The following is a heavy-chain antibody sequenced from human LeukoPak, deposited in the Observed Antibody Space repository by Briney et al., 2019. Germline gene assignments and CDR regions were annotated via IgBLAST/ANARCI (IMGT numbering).Heavy chain of an antibody. J-gene: IGHJ4*02. CDR2: IKQDRSEK. CDR3: ARQSEYSGTYYFDD. V-gene: IGHV3-7*01. D-gene: IGHD5-12*01. Sequence: GGSMRLSCAASGFTFTNYWMSWVRQAPGKGLELVANIKQDRSEKYYVDSVKGRFTISRDNAKNSLYLQMHSLRAEDTAVYYCARQSEYSGTYYFDDWGQGTLVTVSS. CDR1: GFTFTNYW.